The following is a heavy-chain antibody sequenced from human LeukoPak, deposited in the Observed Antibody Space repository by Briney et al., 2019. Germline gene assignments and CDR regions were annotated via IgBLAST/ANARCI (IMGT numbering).Heavy chain of an antibody. CDR1: GFTFTSSA. J-gene: IGHJ5*02. CDR2: IVVGSGNT. D-gene: IGHD3-3*01. Sequence: GASVKVSCKASGFTFTSSAVQWVRQARGQRLEWIGWIVVGSGNTNYAQKFQERVTITRDMSTSTAYMELSSLRSKDTAVYYCAAVYSQELRFPPNWFDPWGQGTLVTVSS. V-gene: IGHV1-58*01. CDR3: AAVYSQELRFPPNWFDP.